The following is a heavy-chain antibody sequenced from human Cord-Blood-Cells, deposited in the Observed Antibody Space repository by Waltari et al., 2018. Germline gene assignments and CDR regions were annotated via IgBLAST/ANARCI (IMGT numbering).Heavy chain of an antibody. CDR3: ARVRRAAAGNDAFDI. J-gene: IGHJ3*02. V-gene: IGHV4-4*07. CDR2: IYTSGST. CDR1: GGSISSYY. Sequence: QVQLQESGPGLVKPSETLSLTCTVSGGSISSYYWSWIRQPAGKGLEWIGRIYTSGSTNHNPSLKSRVTMSVDTSKNQFSLKLSSVTAADTAVYYCARVRRAAAGNDAFDIWGQGTMVTVSS. D-gene: IGHD6-13*01.